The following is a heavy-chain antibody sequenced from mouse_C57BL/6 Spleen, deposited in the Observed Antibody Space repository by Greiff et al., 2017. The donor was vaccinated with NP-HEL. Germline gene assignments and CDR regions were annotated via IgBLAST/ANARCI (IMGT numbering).Heavy chain of an antibody. CDR3: ARHRGVTPYYAMDY. J-gene: IGHJ4*01. D-gene: IGHD2-2*01. Sequence: EVKLEESGGGLVKPGGSLKLSCAASGFTFSSYTMSWVRQTPEKRLEWVATISGGGGNTYYPDSVKGRFTISRDNAKNTLYLQMSSLRSEDTALYYCARHRGVTPYYAMDYWGQGTSVTVSS. CDR1: GFTFSSYT. V-gene: IGHV5-9*01. CDR2: ISGGGGNT.